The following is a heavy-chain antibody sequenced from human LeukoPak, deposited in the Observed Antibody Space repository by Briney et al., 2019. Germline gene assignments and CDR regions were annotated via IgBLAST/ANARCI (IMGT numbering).Heavy chain of an antibody. CDR3: AKDSSGWYDAFDI. D-gene: IGHD6-19*01. CDR2: ISGSGGST. J-gene: IGHJ3*02. V-gene: IGHV3-23*01. CDR1: GFTFSSYA. Sequence: GGSLRLSCAASGFTFSSYAMSWARQAPGKELEWVSAISGSGGSTYYADSVKGRFTISRDNSKNTLYLQMNSLRAEDTAVYYCAKDSSGWYDAFDIWGQGTMVTVSS.